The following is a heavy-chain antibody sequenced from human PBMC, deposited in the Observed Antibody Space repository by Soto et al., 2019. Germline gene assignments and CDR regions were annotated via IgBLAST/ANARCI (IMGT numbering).Heavy chain of an antibody. Sequence: QVQLVESGGGVVQPGRSLRLSCAASGFTFSSYAMHWVRQSPGKWLEWVAVISYDGSNKYYADAVKGRFTISRDISKNTLYLQMNSLRAEDTAVYYCARAGGMDVGGQGTTVTVSS. CDR1: GFTFSSYA. CDR3: ARAGGMDV. D-gene: IGHD3-10*01. V-gene: IGHV3-30-3*01. J-gene: IGHJ6*02. CDR2: ISYDGSNK.